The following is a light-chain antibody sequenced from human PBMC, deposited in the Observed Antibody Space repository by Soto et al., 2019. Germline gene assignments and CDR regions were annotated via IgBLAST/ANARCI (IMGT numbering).Light chain of an antibody. Sequence: EVLLGKSPGSLSLCPGEGATLACRASQSVMSNYLSWYQQKPGQPPRILIYGASTRDTGIPARFSGSGSGTEFTLTISRLQSEDFEVYYCQQYNNWPRTFGQGTKVDIK. CDR1: QSVMSNY. J-gene: IGKJ1*01. CDR2: GAS. V-gene: IGKV3-15*01. CDR3: QQYNNWPRT.